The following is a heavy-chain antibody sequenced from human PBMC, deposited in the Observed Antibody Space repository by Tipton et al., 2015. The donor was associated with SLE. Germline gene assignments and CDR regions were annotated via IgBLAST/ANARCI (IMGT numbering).Heavy chain of an antibody. V-gene: IGHV4-38-2*01. J-gene: IGHJ3*02. CDR2: IYHSGST. CDR3: ARVTVHHAFDI. Sequence: TLSLTCAVYGGSFSGYYWGWIRQPPGKGLEWIGSIYHSGSTYYNPSLKGRVTISVDTSKNQFSLKLSSLTAADTAVYYCARVTVHHAFDIWGQGTMVTVSS. CDR1: GGSFSGYY. D-gene: IGHD4-11*01.